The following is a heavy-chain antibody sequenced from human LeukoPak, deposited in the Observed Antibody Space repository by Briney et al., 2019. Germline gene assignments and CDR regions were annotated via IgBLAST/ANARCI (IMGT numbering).Heavy chain of an antibody. D-gene: IGHD6-19*01. CDR2: ISYSGST. CDR3: ARGVRDSSGWSDAFDI. V-gene: IGHV4-39*01. J-gene: IGHJ3*02. Sequence: SETLSLTCTVSGGSISSSGYYWGWIRQPPGKGLEWIGSISYSGSTYYNPSLKSRVTISVDTSKNQFSLKLSSVTAADTAVYYCARGVRDSSGWSDAFDIWGQGTMVTVSS. CDR1: GGSISSSGYY.